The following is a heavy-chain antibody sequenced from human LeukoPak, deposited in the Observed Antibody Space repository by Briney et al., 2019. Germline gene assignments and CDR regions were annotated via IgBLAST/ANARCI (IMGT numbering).Heavy chain of an antibody. CDR1: GFTFSSYA. Sequence: GGSLRLSCAASGFTFSSYAMHWVRQAPGKGLERVAVISYDGSNKYYADSVKGRFTISRDNSKNTLYLQMNSLRAEDTAVYYCARERKYNRFDPWGQGTLVTVSS. J-gene: IGHJ5*02. V-gene: IGHV3-30*04. CDR2: ISYDGSNK. CDR3: ARERKYNRFDP.